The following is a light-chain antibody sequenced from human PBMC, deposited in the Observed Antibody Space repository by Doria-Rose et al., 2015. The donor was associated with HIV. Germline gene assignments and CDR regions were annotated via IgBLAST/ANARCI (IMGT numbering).Light chain of an antibody. V-gene: IGKV3-15*01. J-gene: IGKJ5*01. CDR2: DAS. CDR3: HQYNNWPS. CDR1: QSVSTD. Sequence: TQSPETLSVSPGESATLSCRASQSVSTDLAWYQHKPGQAPRLLICDASTRSTGIPASFSGSESVTEFTLTSSSLQSEDFAIYFCHQYNNWPSFGQGTRLDIK.